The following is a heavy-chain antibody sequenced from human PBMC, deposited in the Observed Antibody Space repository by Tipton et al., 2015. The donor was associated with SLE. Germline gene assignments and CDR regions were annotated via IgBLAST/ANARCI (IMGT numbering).Heavy chain of an antibody. CDR1: GHTFTSYY. Sequence: QVQLVQSGAEVKKPGASVRVSCKASGHTFTSYYMHWVRQAPGQGLEWMGMINPGGDSTNNAQKFQGRLTMTRDTSTSTVYMELSSLRSEDTAVYYCASNGQRLNAFDIWGQGTMVTVSS. CDR2: INPGGDST. CDR3: ASNGQRLNAFDI. J-gene: IGHJ3*02. D-gene: IGHD2-8*01. V-gene: IGHV1-46*01.